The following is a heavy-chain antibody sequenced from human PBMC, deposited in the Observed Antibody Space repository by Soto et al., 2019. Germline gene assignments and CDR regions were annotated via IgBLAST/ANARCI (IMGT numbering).Heavy chain of an antibody. V-gene: IGHV4-30-4*01. CDR3: AITYYDILTGWGPFDY. CDR1: GGSSSSGDYY. CDR2: IYYSGST. Sequence: TSETPSLTCTVSGGSSSSGDYYWSWKRQPPGKGLEWIGYIYYSGSTYYNPSLKSRVTISVDTSKNQFSLKLSSVTAADTAVYYCAITYYDILTGWGPFDYWGQGTLVTVSS. J-gene: IGHJ4*02. D-gene: IGHD3-9*01.